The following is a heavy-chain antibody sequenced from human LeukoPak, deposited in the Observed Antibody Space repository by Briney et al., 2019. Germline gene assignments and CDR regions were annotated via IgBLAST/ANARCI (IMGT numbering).Heavy chain of an antibody. J-gene: IGHJ3*02. Sequence: SQTLSLTCTVSGGSTSSGDYCWGWIRQPPGKGLEWLGYISYSGSTYYNPSLKSRVTISVNTSKNQFSLKLSSVTAADAAVYYCAGGQDSDRDAFDIWGQGTMVTVSS. CDR2: ISYSGST. V-gene: IGHV4-30-4*01. CDR3: AGGQDSDRDAFDI. CDR1: GGSTSSGDYC. D-gene: IGHD3/OR15-3a*01.